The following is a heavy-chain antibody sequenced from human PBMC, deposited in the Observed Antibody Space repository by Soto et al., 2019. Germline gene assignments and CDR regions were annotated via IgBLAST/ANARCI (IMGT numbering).Heavy chain of an antibody. J-gene: IGHJ4*02. CDR3: AKNWNWGSLVH. V-gene: IGHV4-59*08. CDR2: IYYSWXT. CDR1: GGSISSYY. D-gene: IGHD7-27*01. Sequence: SETLSLTFTVSGGSISSYYWSWIRQPPGKGLECIGYIYYSWXTXXXXXXXXXXXXSXYTXXNQXXXXXTXXXXXXTAVYYCAKNWNWGSLVHWGQGTLVTVXX.